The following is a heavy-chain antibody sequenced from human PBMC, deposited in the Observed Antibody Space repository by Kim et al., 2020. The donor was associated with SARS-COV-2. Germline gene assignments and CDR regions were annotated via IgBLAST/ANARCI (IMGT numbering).Heavy chain of an antibody. J-gene: IGHJ6*02. V-gene: IGHV5-51*01. CDR1: GYSFTSYW. CDR2: IYPGDSDT. Sequence: GESLKISCKGSGYSFTSYWIGWVRQIPGKGLEWMGIIYPGDSDTRYSPSFQGQVTISADKSISTAYLQWSSLKASDTAMYYCARLITMVRGVIVRYYYYGMDVWGQGTTVTVSS. CDR3: ARLITMVRGVIVRYYYYGMDV. D-gene: IGHD3-10*01.